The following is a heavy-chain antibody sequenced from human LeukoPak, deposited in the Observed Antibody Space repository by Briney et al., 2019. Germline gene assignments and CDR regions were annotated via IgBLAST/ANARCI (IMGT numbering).Heavy chain of an antibody. CDR3: ARDLRPGYCAGSYSD. CDR1: GFTFSSYG. V-gene: IGHV3-33*01. J-gene: IGHJ4*02. D-gene: IGHD2-8*02. CDR2: IWYDGSNK. Sequence: PGRSLRLSCAASGFTFSSYGMHWVRQAPGKGLEWVAVIWYDGSNKYYADSVKGRFTISRDNSKNTLYLQMNSLRADDTAVYYCARDLRPGYCAGSYSDWGQGTLVTVTS.